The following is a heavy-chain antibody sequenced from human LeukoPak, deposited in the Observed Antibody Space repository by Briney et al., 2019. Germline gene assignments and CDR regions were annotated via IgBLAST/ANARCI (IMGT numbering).Heavy chain of an antibody. D-gene: IGHD3-3*01. CDR1: GGSISSGDYY. CDR3: ARVHGRGIYYDFWSGPTGGYFDY. J-gene: IGHJ4*02. CDR2: INHSGST. V-gene: IGHV4-39*07. Sequence: SETLSLTCTVSGGSISSGDYYWSWIRQPPGKGLEWIGEINHSGSTNYNPSLKSRVTISVDTSKNQFSLKLSSVTAADTAVYYCARVHGRGIYYDFWSGPTGGYFDYWGQGTLVTVSS.